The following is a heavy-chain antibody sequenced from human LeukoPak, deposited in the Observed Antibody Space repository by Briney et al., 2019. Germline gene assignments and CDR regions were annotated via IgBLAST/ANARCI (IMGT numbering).Heavy chain of an antibody. V-gene: IGHV1-69*13. CDR2: IIPIFGTA. CDR3: AGGPVPRRVLRYFDWLFNNDY. J-gene: IGHJ4*02. CDR1: GGTFSSYA. Sequence: GASVKVSRKASGGTFSSYAISWVRQAPGQGLEWMGGIIPIFGTANYAQKFQGRVTITADESTSTAYMELSSLRSEDTAVYYCAGGPVPRRVLRYFDWLFNNDYWGQGTLVTVSS. D-gene: IGHD3-9*01.